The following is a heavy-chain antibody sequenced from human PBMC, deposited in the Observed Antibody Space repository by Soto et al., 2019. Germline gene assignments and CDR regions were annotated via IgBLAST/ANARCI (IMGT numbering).Heavy chain of an antibody. CDR2: IYWDDDK. CDR3: AHRVLRTVFGLVTATENYFDF. CDR1: GFSLTTSGVG. J-gene: IGHJ4*02. V-gene: IGHV2-5*02. D-gene: IGHD3-3*01. Sequence: QITLNESVPTQVKPRQTLTLTCTFSGFSLTTSGVGVGWIRQSPGKAPEWLALIYWDDDKRYSPSLKSRLTITKDTSKHQVVLTMADLDPADTATYYCAHRVLRTVFGLVTATENYFDFWGQGTPVAVSS.